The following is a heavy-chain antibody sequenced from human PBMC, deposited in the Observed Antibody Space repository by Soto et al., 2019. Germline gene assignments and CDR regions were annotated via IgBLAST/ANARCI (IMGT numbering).Heavy chain of an antibody. CDR1: GYTLTELY. D-gene: IGHD3-3*01. V-gene: IGHV1-24*01. Sequence: ASVKVSCKVSGYTLTELYMHWVRQAPGKGLEWMGGFDPEDGETIYAQKFQGRVTMTEDTSTDTAYMELSSLRSEDTAVYYCASTGDFCSGYQDWFDPWGQGTLVTVSA. J-gene: IGHJ5*01. CDR2: FDPEDGET. CDR3: ASTGDFCSGYQDWFDP.